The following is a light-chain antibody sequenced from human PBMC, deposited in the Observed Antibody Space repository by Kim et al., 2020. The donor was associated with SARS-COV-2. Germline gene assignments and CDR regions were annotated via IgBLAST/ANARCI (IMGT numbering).Light chain of an antibody. J-gene: IGLJ2*01. CDR3: QSADSSGTYVL. CDR1: ALPNQY. Sequence: SYELTQPPSVSASPGQTARITCSADALPNQYAYWYQQKPGQAPVLVIYKDTERPSGIPERFSGSSSGTTVTLTISGVQAEDEADYYCQSADSSGTYVLFGGGTQLTVL. CDR2: KDT. V-gene: IGLV3-25*03.